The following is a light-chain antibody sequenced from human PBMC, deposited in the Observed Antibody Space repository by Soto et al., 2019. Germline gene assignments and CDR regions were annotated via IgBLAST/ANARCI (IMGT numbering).Light chain of an antibody. CDR3: QHYGTSWWT. CDR1: QSVSSNY. CDR2: GAS. J-gene: IGKJ1*01. Sequence: EIALTQSPGTLALSPGERASLSCRASQSVSSNYLAWYQQKPGQAPRLLIYGASSRATGIPDRFSGSGSGTDFSLTISRLEPEDFAVYYCQHYGTSWWTFGQGTKVDIK. V-gene: IGKV3-20*01.